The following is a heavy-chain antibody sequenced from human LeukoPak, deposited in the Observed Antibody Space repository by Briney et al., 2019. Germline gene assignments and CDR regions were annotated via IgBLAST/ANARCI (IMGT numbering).Heavy chain of an antibody. CDR2: INAGNGNT. CDR3: ARQGTYSSAIGMGY. Sequence: ASVKVSCKASGYTFTSYAMHWVRQAPGQRLEWMGWINAGNGNTKYSQKFQGRVTITRDTSASTAYMELSSLRSEDTAAYYCARQGTYSSAIGMGYWGQGTLVTVSS. D-gene: IGHD6-19*01. J-gene: IGHJ4*02. V-gene: IGHV1-3*01. CDR1: GYTFTSYA.